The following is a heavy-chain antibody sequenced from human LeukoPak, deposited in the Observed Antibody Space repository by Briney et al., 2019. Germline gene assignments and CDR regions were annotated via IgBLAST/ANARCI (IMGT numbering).Heavy chain of an antibody. D-gene: IGHD1-26*01. J-gene: IGHJ6*02. CDR1: GGSFSGYY. Sequence: SETLSLTCAVYGGSFSGYYWSWIRQPPRKGLEWIGEINHSGSTNYNPSLKSRVTISVDTSKNQFSLKLSSVTAADTAVYYCARGRLSIPNSGSYPRDYYYGMDVWGQGTTVTVSS. CDR3: ARGRLSIPNSGSYPRDYYYGMDV. V-gene: IGHV4-34*01. CDR2: INHSGST.